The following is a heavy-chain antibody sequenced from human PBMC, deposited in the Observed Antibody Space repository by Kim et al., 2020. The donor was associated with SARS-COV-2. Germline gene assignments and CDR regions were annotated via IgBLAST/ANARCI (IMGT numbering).Heavy chain of an antibody. CDR3: ARSPRDGYNDIFDY. Sequence: GGSLRLSCAASGFTFSSYGMHWVRQAPGKGLEWVAVIWYDGSNKYYADSVKGRFTISRDNSKNTLYLQMNSLRAEDTAVYYCARSPRDGYNDIFDYWGQGTLVTVSS. J-gene: IGHJ4*02. V-gene: IGHV3-33*01. D-gene: IGHD3-22*01. CDR1: GFTFSSYG. CDR2: IWYDGSNK.